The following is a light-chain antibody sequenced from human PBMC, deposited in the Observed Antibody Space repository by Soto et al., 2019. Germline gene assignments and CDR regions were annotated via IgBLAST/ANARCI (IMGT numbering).Light chain of an antibody. V-gene: IGKV1-12*01. CDR3: QQSYSTPWT. CDR2: KAS. J-gene: IGKJ1*01. CDR1: QNVGDR. Sequence: DIQMTQSPSSVSASVGDSLTITCRASQNVGDRLAWYQQKLGKAPQLLIQKASILQPGIPSRFSGSGSATYFTLTISSLQPEDFATYYCQQSYSTPWTFGQGTKVDNK.